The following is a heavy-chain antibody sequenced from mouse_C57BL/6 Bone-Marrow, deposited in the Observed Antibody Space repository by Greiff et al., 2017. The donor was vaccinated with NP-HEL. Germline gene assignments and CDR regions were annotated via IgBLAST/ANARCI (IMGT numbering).Heavy chain of an antibody. J-gene: IGHJ4*01. CDR1: GYTFTSYW. V-gene: IGHV1-50*01. CDR2: IDPSDSYT. CDR3: AREGTYYYGSSYVLYYYAMDY. Sequence: VHVKQPGAELVKPGASVKLSCKASGYTFTSYWMQWVKQRPGQGLEWIGEIDPSDSYTNYYQKFKGKATLTVDTSSSTAYMQLSSLTSEDSAVYYCAREGTYYYGSSYVLYYYAMDYWGQGTSVTVSS. D-gene: IGHD1-1*01.